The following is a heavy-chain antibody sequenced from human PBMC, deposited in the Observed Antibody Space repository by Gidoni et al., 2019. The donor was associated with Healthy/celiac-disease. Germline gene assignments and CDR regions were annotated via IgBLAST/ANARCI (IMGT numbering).Heavy chain of an antibody. J-gene: IGHJ4*02. CDR2: INPSGGST. Sequence: QVQLVQSGAEVKKPGASVKVSCTASGYTFTSYYMHWVRQAPGQGLEWMGIINPSGGSTSYEQKFQGRVTMTRDTSTSTVYMELSSLRSEDTAVYYCARGLVRGVNHMGAFDYWGQGTLVTVSS. CDR3: ARGLVRGVNHMGAFDY. CDR1: GYTFTSYY. D-gene: IGHD3-10*01. V-gene: IGHV1-46*03.